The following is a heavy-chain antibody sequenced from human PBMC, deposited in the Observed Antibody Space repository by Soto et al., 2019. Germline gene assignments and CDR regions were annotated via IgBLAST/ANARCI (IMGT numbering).Heavy chain of an antibody. CDR1: GFTFGSYG. V-gene: IGHV3-30*18. D-gene: IGHD3-22*01. J-gene: IGHJ6*02. CDR2: ISYDGSKK. Sequence: QVHLVESGGGAVQPGRTLRLSCAASGFTFGSYGMHWVRQAPGKGLEWVAGISYDGSKKYYGESVKGRFTISSDNSKNTLYLQMNSLRVEDTAVYYCAKAIENYSTGYYKPFYYFGVDVWGQGTTVTVSS. CDR3: AKAIENYSTGYYKPFYYFGVDV.